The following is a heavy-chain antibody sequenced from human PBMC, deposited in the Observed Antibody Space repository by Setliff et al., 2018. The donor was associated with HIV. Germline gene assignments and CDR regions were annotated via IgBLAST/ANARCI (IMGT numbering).Heavy chain of an antibody. D-gene: IGHD3-22*01. CDR3: ARAPNSPYYSNVWYADH. Sequence: GESLKISCKGSGYRFTNYWIGWVRQMPGKGLEWMGIINPGDFDIRYSPSFQGQVTISADESISTAYLQWRSLKASDTALYFCARAPNSPYYSNVWYADHWGQGTLVTVSS. J-gene: IGHJ5*02. V-gene: IGHV5-51*01. CDR1: GYRFTNYW. CDR2: INPGDFDI.